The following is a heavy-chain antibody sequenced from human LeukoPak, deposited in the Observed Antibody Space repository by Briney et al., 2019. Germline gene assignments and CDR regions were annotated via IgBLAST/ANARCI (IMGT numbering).Heavy chain of an antibody. CDR3: ARGVAEDSSSWYVPYYYGMDV. Sequence: PSETLSLTCTVSGDSITDYYWSWIRQPPGKGLEWIVYVSYSGSTNYSPALKSRVTISLDTSKNQFSLKLSSATAADTAVYYCARGVAEDSSSWYVPYYYGMDVWGQGTTVTVSS. CDR2: VSYSGST. CDR1: GDSITDYY. J-gene: IGHJ6*02. D-gene: IGHD6-13*01. V-gene: IGHV4-59*12.